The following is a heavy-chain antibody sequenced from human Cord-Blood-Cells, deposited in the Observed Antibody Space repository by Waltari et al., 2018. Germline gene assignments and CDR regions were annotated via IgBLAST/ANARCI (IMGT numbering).Heavy chain of an antibody. CDR1: GYTFTGYY. J-gene: IGHJ5*02. CDR3: ARSGSSSWAYNWFDP. CDR2: INPNSGGT. D-gene: IGHD6-13*01. Sequence: QVQLVQSGAEVKKPGASVKVSCKASGYTFTGYYTHWVRQAPGQGLEWMGWINPNSGGTNYAQKFQGRVTMTRDTSISTAYMELSRLRSDDTAVYYCARSGSSSWAYNWFDPWGQGTLVTVSS. V-gene: IGHV1-2*02.